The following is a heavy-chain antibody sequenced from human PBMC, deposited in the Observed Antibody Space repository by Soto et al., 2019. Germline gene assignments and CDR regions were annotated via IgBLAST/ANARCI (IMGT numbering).Heavy chain of an antibody. Sequence: QVQLVESGGGVVQPGRSLRLSCVGSGFTFNTYGMHWVRQAPGKGLEWVAVISYDGSNKYYADSVKGRFTISRDNSKNTLYLQMNSLRAEDTAVYYCAKDLYPGSGSYRRPFDYWGQGTLVTVSS. CDR1: GFTFNTYG. CDR3: AKDLYPGSGSYRRPFDY. V-gene: IGHV3-30*18. CDR2: ISYDGSNK. J-gene: IGHJ4*02. D-gene: IGHD3-10*01.